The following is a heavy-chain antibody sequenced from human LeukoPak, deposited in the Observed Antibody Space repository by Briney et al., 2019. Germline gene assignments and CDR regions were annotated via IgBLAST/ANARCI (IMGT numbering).Heavy chain of an antibody. CDR3: ARGRYFDIDY. J-gene: IGHJ4*02. V-gene: IGHV1-46*01. Sequence: ASVKVSCKASGYTFTSYYMRWVRQAPGQGLEWMGIINPSGGSTSYAQKFQGRVTMTRDMSTSTAYMELNSLRSEDTAVYYCARGRYFDIDYWGQGTLVTVSS. CDR2: INPSGGST. CDR1: GYTFTSYY. D-gene: IGHD3-9*01.